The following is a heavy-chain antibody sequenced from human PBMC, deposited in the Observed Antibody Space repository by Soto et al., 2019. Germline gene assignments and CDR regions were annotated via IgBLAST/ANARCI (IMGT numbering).Heavy chain of an antibody. D-gene: IGHD6-25*01. CDR1: GFTFSTFA. J-gene: IGHJ4*02. Sequence: GGSLRLSCAASGFTFSTFAMHWVRQAPGKGLEWVAVISYDGSNQYYAESLKGRFTIARDNSKNTLSLQMSSLRAEDTAVYYCAKDNAGYSSGSSFFDYWGQGTLVTVSS. V-gene: IGHV3-30*18. CDR2: ISYDGSNQ. CDR3: AKDNAGYSSGSSFFDY.